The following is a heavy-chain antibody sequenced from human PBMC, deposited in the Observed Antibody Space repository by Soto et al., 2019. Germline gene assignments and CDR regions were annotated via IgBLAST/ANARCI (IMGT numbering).Heavy chain of an antibody. J-gene: IGHJ3*02. CDR3: ANGGDYGDYVLMGAFDI. D-gene: IGHD4-17*01. CDR2: ISAYNGNT. Sequence: ASVKVSCKASGYTFTSYGISWVRQAPGQGLEWMGWISAYNGNTNYAQKLQGRVTMTTDTPTSTAYMELRSLRSDDTAVYYCANGGDYGDYVLMGAFDIWGQGTMVTVSS. CDR1: GYTFTSYG. V-gene: IGHV1-18*01.